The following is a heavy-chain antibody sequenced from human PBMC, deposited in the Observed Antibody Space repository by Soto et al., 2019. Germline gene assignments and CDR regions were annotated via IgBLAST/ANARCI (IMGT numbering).Heavy chain of an antibody. CDR3: ARGLRWYFDH. D-gene: IGHD5-12*01. Sequence: PSETVPITAEDSCWSVSSAWCSSSWIQQPRGKGLAWVGYISHSGSTYYKPSLKSRVPISVDRSKNQFSVKLSSVTAADKAVYGCARGLRWYFDHRGQRSLVTVSS. CDR1: CWSVSSAWCS. V-gene: IGHV4-30-2*01. CDR2: ISHSGST. J-gene: IGHJ4*02.